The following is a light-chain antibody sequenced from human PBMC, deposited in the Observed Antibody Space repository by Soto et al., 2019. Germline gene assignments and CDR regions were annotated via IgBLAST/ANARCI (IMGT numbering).Light chain of an antibody. Sequence: EIVLTQSPGTLSLSPGERATLSCRASQSVSSNYLAWYQQKPGQAPRLLIYGASSRATGIPDRFSGSGSGTDVTLTISRLEPEDFAVYYCQQYGGSPHTFGQGTKLEIK. CDR2: GAS. CDR3: QQYGGSPHT. J-gene: IGKJ2*01. CDR1: QSVSSNY. V-gene: IGKV3-20*01.